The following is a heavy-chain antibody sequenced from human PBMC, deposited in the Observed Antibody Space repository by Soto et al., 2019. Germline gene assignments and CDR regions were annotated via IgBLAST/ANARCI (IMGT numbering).Heavy chain of an antibody. CDR2: IWYDGGNK. D-gene: IGHD4-17*01. J-gene: IGHJ4*02. Sequence: EGSLRLSCAASGFTFSSYGMHWVRQAPGKGLEWVAVIWYDGGNKYYADSVKGRFTISRDNSKNTLYLQMNSLRAEDTAVYYCASLGFYGDYDYWGQGTLVTVSS. CDR1: GFTFSSYG. V-gene: IGHV3-33*01. CDR3: ASLGFYGDYDY.